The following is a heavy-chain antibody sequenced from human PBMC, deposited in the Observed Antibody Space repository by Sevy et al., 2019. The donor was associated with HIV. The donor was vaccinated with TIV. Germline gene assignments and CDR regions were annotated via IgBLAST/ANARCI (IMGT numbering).Heavy chain of an antibody. V-gene: IGHV1-24*01. Sequence: ASVKVSCKVSGYTLTALSMHWVRQAPGKGLEWMGTFDPEDGETRFAQKFQGRVTMTEDTSTDTAYMELSSLRSEDTAVYFCATTKDYYDSSGYPFDRWGHGALVTVSS. J-gene: IGHJ4*01. CDR1: GYTLTALS. CDR2: FDPEDGET. D-gene: IGHD3-22*01. CDR3: ATTKDYYDSSGYPFDR.